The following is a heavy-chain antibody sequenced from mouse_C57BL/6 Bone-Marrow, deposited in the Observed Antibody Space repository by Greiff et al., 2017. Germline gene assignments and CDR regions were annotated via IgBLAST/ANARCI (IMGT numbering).Heavy chain of an antibody. CDR2: IDPSDSYT. CDR1: GYTFTSYW. Sequence: QVQLQQPGAELVRPGTSVKLSCKASGYTFTSYWMHWVQQRPGQGLEWIGVIDPSDSYTNYNHKFKGKSTLTVDTSSSTAYMQLSSLTSEDSAVYYCERGGPHWSQGTTVTVSS. CDR3: ERGGPH. J-gene: IGHJ2*01. V-gene: IGHV1-59*01.